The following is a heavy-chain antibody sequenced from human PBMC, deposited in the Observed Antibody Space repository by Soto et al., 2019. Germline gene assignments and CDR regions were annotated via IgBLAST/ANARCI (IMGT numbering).Heavy chain of an antibody. Sequence: QVQLVQSGAEVKKPGSSVKVSCKASGGTFSSYAISWVRQDPGQGLEWMGGIIPIFGTANYAQKFQGRVTITADESTSTAYMELSSLRSEDTAVYYCARNRGYGGNSGPYYFDYWGQGTLVTVSS. J-gene: IGHJ4*02. V-gene: IGHV1-69*12. CDR1: GGTFSSYA. CDR3: ARNRGYGGNSGPYYFDY. CDR2: IIPIFGTA. D-gene: IGHD4-17*01.